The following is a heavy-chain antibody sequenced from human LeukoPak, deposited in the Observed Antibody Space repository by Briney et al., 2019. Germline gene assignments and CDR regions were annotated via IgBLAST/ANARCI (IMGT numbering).Heavy chain of an antibody. CDR2: VYYSGST. Sequence: SETLSLTCTVSGGSISSRSYYWGWIRQPPGKGLEWIGSVYYSGSTYYNPSLKSRVTMSVDTSKNQFSLKLSSVTAADTAVYCCASKYCSSTSCAVGLVDYWGQGTLVTVSS. CDR3: ASKYCSSTSCAVGLVDY. V-gene: IGHV4-39*01. J-gene: IGHJ4*02. D-gene: IGHD2-2*01. CDR1: GGSISSRSYY.